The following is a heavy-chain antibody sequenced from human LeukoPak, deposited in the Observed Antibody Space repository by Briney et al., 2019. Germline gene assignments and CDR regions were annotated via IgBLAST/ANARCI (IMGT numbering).Heavy chain of an antibody. Sequence: SQTLSLTCTVSGGSISSGSYYWSWIRQPAGKGLEWIGRIYTSGSTNYNPSLKSRVTISVDTSENQFSLKLSSVTAADTAVYYCARGGTRLLFDYWGQGTLVTVSS. CDR2: IYTSGST. CDR3: ARGGTRLLFDY. V-gene: IGHV4-61*02. CDR1: GGSISSGSYY. D-gene: IGHD3-10*01. J-gene: IGHJ4*02.